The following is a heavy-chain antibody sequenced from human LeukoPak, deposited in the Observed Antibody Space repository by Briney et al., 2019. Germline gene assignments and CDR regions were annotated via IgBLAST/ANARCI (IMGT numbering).Heavy chain of an antibody. Sequence: PGGSLRLSCAASGFTFSSCEMYWVRQAPGKGLEWVAVISYDGSNKYYADSVKGRFTISRDNSKNTLYLQMNSLRAEDTAVYYCAKLVGYCSGGSCRAIDYWGQGTLVTVSS. D-gene: IGHD2-15*01. CDR2: ISYDGSNK. CDR1: GFTFSSCE. V-gene: IGHV3-30*18. J-gene: IGHJ4*02. CDR3: AKLVGYCSGGSCRAIDY.